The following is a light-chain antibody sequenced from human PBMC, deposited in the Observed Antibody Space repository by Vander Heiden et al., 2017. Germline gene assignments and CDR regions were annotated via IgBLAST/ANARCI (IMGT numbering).Light chain of an antibody. CDR1: QSVSSN. J-gene: IGKJ2*01. CDR2: GAS. Sequence: EIVMTHSPATLSVSPGESGTLSCRASQSVSSNLAWYQQKPGQAPRLLIYGASTRATGIPARFSGSGSGTEFTLTISSLQSEDFAVYYCQQYNNWPPYTFGQGTKLEIK. CDR3: QQYNNWPPYT. V-gene: IGKV3-15*01.